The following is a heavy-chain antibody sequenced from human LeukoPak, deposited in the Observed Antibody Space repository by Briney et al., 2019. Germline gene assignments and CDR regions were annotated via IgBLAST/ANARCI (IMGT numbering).Heavy chain of an antibody. J-gene: IGHJ4*02. CDR2: IIPILGIA. Sequence: SVKVSCKASGGTFSSYAISWVRQAPGQGLEWMGRIIPILGIANYAQKFQGRVTITADKSTSTAYMELSSLRSEDTAVYYCARGLSYDYVWGSYRAFDFWGQGTLVTVSS. CDR1: GGTFSSYA. CDR3: ARGLSYDYVWGSYRAFDF. V-gene: IGHV1-69*04. D-gene: IGHD3-16*02.